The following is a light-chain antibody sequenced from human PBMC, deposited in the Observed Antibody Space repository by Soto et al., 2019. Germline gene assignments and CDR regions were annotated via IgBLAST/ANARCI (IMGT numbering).Light chain of an antibody. Sequence: QSALTQPPSASGSPGQSVTISCTGTSSDVGAYNYVSWYQQHAGKAPKLVIYEVTKGPSGVPDRFSGSKSAHTASLTVSGLQAEDAADYYFRSLASSNPGVFVGGTKLTVL. CDR1: SSDVGAYNY. V-gene: IGLV2-8*01. CDR3: RSLASSNPGV. J-gene: IGLJ3*02. CDR2: EVT.